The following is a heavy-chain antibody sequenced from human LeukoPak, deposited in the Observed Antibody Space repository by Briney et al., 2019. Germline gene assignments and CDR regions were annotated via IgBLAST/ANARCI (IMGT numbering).Heavy chain of an antibody. D-gene: IGHD3-22*01. J-gene: IGHJ5*02. V-gene: IGHV3-53*01. CDR1: GFTVSSNY. Sequence: GGSLRLSCAASGFTVSSNYMSWVRQAPGKGLEWVSVIYSGGSTYYADSVKGRFTISRDNSKNTLYLQMNSLRAEDTAVYYCARGHMIVVVNWFDPWGQGTLVTVSS. CDR2: IYSGGST. CDR3: ARGHMIVVVNWFDP.